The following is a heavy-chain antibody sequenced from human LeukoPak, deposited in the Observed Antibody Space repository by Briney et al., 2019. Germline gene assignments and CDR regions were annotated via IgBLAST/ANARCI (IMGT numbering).Heavy chain of an antibody. CDR3: ARGFGYSFGYIGY. J-gene: IGHJ4*02. Sequence: PSETLSLTCTVSGGSITNFYWSWLRQSPGKGLEWIGYIYHNGGALYNPSLKSRVTISVDTSKNEFSLKLKSVTAADTAVYYCARGFGYSFGYIGYWGQGTLVTVSS. CDR2: IYHNGGA. CDR1: GGSITNFY. V-gene: IGHV4-59*08. D-gene: IGHD5-18*01.